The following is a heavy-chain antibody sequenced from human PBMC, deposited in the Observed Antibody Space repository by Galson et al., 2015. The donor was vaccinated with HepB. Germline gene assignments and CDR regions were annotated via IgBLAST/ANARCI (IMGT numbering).Heavy chain of an antibody. D-gene: IGHD2-2*01. CDR2: ISGDSSTT. J-gene: IGHJ6*02. Sequence: SLRLSCAASGFTFSRYSMNWVRQAPGKGPEWISYISGDSSTTHYGESVKGRFTISRDNAKNTLYLQMKSLRDEDTAVYYCALLDCSSTSCFGYYYFDMDVWGQGTTVTVSS. CDR1: GFTFSRYS. V-gene: IGHV3-48*02. CDR3: ALLDCSSTSCFGYYYFDMDV.